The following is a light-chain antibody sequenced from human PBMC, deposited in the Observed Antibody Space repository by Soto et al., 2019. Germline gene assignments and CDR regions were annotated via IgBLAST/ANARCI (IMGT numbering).Light chain of an antibody. J-gene: IGKJ5*01. V-gene: IGKV1-39*01. Sequence: DLQMVQSPSSLSASVGDRVTITCRASQTVSTSLNWYQQKPGKAPNLLIYAASSLQSGVPSRFSGRGSGTDVTLIISSLQPEDFATYYCQQSYSTPVTFGQGTRLEIK. CDR1: QTVSTS. CDR2: AAS. CDR3: QQSYSTPVT.